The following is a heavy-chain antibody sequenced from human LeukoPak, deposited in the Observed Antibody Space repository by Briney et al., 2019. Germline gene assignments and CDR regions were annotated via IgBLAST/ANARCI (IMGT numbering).Heavy chain of an antibody. V-gene: IGHV3-48*01. Sequence: GGSLRLSCAASGFTFSSYSMNWVRQAPGKGLEWVSYISSSSSTIYYADSVKGRFTISRDNAKNSLYLQMNSLRAEDTAVYYCARGYSGYDFSFWFDPWGQGTLVTVSS. CDR3: ARGYSGYDFSFWFDP. D-gene: IGHD5-12*01. CDR2: ISSSSSTI. J-gene: IGHJ5*02. CDR1: GFTFSSYS.